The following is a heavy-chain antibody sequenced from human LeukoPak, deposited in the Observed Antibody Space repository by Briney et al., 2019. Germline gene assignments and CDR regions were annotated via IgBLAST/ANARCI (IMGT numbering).Heavy chain of an antibody. CDR3: ATEEQYRNYFDH. CDR1: GHTLTDSY. D-gene: IGHD5-18*01. V-gene: IGHV1-2*02. J-gene: IGHJ4*02. Sequence: ASVKVSCKASGHTLTDSYMHWVRQAPGQGLEWLAWINPNSGDTNYAQKFQGRVTVTRDTSISTAYMELSGLTSDDTAVYYCATEEQYRNYFDHWGQGTLVTVSA. CDR2: INPNSGDT.